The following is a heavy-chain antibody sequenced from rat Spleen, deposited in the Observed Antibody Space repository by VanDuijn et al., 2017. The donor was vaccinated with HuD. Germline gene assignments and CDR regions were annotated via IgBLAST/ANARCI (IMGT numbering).Heavy chain of an antibody. CDR2: ISADGTNT. CDR1: GFILNNYG. J-gene: IGHJ2*01. V-gene: IGHV5-29*01. CDR3: ARRHYGYTDYFDY. D-gene: IGHD1-4*01. Sequence: EVQLVESGGGLVQPGRSLKLSCAASGFILNNYGMHWIRQAPTKGLEWVATISADGTNTYYRDSVKGRFTISRDNAKSTLSLQMDSLRSEDTATYYCARRHYGYTDYFDYWGQGVMVTVSS.